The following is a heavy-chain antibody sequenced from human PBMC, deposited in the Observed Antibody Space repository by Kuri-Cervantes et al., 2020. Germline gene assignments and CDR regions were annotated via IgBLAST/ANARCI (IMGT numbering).Heavy chain of an antibody. CDR2: INHSGST. CDR3: ARDPRGSAGRYGPEIGGMDV. Sequence: SETLSLTCAVYGGSFSGYYWSWIRQPPGKGLEWIGEINHSGSTNYNPSLKSRVTISVDTSKNQFSLKLSSVTAADTAVYYCARDPRGSAGRYGPEIGGMDVWGQGTTVTVSS. J-gene: IGHJ6*02. D-gene: IGHD3-10*01. V-gene: IGHV4-34*01. CDR1: GGSFSGYY.